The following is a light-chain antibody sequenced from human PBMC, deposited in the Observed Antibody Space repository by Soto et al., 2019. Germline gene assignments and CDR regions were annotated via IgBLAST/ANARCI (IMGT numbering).Light chain of an antibody. V-gene: IGKV1-6*01. CDR1: QGIRND. CDR2: SAS. J-gene: IGKJ1*01. CDR3: LQDYNCPLT. Sequence: AIQLTQSPSSLSASVGDRVTITCRASQGIRNDLGWYQQKPGKAPKLLIYSASSLQSGVPSRFSGSGSGTDFTLTISSLQPEDFATYYCLQDYNCPLTVGQGTKVDIK.